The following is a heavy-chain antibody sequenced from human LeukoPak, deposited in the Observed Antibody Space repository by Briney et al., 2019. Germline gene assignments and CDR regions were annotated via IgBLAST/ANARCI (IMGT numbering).Heavy chain of an antibody. Sequence: SETLSLTCTVSGVSIRSNYWSWVRQPPGKGLEWVGYIYYTGSTKYNPSLKSRVTISVDTPRSQFSLKLSSVTAADTAVYYCARGTYNTSPPDLWGQGTMVTVSS. J-gene: IGHJ3*01. D-gene: IGHD1-14*01. CDR1: GVSIRSNY. CDR2: IYYTGST. V-gene: IGHV4-59*01. CDR3: ARGTYNTSPPDL.